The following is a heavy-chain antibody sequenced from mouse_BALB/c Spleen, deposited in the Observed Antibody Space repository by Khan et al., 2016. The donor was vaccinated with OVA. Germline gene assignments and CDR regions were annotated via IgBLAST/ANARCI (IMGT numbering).Heavy chain of an antibody. CDR3: ARGRVVVHSWYFDV. V-gene: IGHV3-6*02. Sequence: EVQLQESGPGLVKPSQSLSLTCSVTGYSITSAYCWNWIRPFPGNKLEWMGYISYDGSNNYNPSLKNRISIPRDTSKNQFFLKLNSVTTEDTATYYSARGRVVVHSWYFDVWGAWTTVTVSS. CDR1: GYSITSAYC. D-gene: IGHD1-1*01. CDR2: ISYDGSN. J-gene: IGHJ1*01.